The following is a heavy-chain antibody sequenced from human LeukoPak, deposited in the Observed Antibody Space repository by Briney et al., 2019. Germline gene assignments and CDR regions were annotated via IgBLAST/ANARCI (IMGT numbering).Heavy chain of an antibody. D-gene: IGHD3-3*01. CDR1: GGTFSSYA. CDR2: IIPIFGTA. CDR3: ARHRVPRLRFLVGMDV. V-gene: IGHV1-69*13. J-gene: IGHJ6*04. Sequence: SVKVSCKASGGTFSSYAISWVRQAPGQGLEWMGGIIPIFGTANYAQKFQGRVTITADESTSTAYMELSSLRSEDTAVYYCARHRVPRLRFLVGMDVWGKGTTVTVSS.